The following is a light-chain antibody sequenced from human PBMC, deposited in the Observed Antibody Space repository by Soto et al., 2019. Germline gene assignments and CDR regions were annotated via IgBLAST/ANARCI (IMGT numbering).Light chain of an antibody. V-gene: IGLV1-47*01. J-gene: IGLJ2*01. CDR2: RNN. Sequence: QSVLTQPTSASWNPGQRVTISCSGRSSNIGSNYVYWYQQLPGTAPKLLLYRNNRLPSGVPDLFSGSKSGTSAALAISGLRSEDEGDYYYAARDDSRSGVVFCRGTKLTVL. CDR1: SSNIGSNY. CDR3: AARDDSRSGVV.